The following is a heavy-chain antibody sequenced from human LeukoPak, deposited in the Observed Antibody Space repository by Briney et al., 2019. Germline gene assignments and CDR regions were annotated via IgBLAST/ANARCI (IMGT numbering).Heavy chain of an antibody. J-gene: IGHJ3*02. CDR2: ISSSGSTT. V-gene: IGHV3-48*03. D-gene: IGHD5-18*01. Sequence: PGGSLRLSCAASGFTFSSYEMSWVRQAPGKGLEWVSYISSSGSTTYYADSVKGRFTISRDNAKNSLYLQLNSLRAEDTAVYYCARVMPRRGYRYVPDAFDIWGQGTMVTVSS. CDR1: GFTFSSYE. CDR3: ARVMPRRGYRYVPDAFDI.